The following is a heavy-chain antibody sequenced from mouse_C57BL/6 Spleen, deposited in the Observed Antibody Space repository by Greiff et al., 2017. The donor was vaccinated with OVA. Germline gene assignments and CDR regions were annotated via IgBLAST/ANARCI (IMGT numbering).Heavy chain of an antibody. Sequence: EVQRVESGPGMVKPSQSLSLTCTVTGYSITSGYDWHWIRHFPGNKLEWMGYISYSGSTNYNPSLKSRISITHDTSKNHFFLKLNSVTTEDTATYYCARGAQDYFDYWGQGTTLTVSS. J-gene: IGHJ2*01. V-gene: IGHV3-1*01. CDR2: ISYSGST. D-gene: IGHD3-2*02. CDR3: ARGAQDYFDY. CDR1: GYSITSGYD.